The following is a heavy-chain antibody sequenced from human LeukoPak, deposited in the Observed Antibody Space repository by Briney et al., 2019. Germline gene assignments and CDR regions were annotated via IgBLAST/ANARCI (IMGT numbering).Heavy chain of an antibody. J-gene: IGHJ4*02. CDR1: GDSVSSNSAA. V-gene: IGHV6-1*01. Sequence: SQTLSLTCALSGDSVSSNSAAWNWIRQSPSRGLEWLGRTYYRSKWYNDYAVSVKSRITINPDTSKNRFSLQLNSVTPEDTAVYYCAREGYQYSSSWSSFDYWGQGTLVTVSS. CDR3: AREGYQYSSSWSSFDY. D-gene: IGHD6-13*01. CDR2: TYYRSKWYN.